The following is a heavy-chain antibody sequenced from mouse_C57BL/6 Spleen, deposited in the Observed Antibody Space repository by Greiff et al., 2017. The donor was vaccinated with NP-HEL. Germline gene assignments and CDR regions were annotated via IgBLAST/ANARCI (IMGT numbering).Heavy chain of an antibody. J-gene: IGHJ4*01. CDR1: GFTFSDYG. V-gene: IGHV5-17*01. CDR3: ARGSKYAMDY. CDR2: ISSGSSTI. D-gene: IGHD1-1*01. Sequence: EVQLVESGGGLVKPGGSLKLSCAASGFTFSDYGMHWVRQAPEKGLEWVAHISSGSSTIYYADTVKGRFTISRDNAKNTLFLQMTSLRSEDTAMYYCARGSKYAMDYWGQGTSVTVSS.